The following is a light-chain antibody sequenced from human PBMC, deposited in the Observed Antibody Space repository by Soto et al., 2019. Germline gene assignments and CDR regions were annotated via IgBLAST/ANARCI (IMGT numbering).Light chain of an antibody. V-gene: IGKV3-20*01. CDR2: GAS. Sequence: FPKSPASLSLYPGERATLSCRASQSVSSNYLAWYQQKTGQAPRLLIYGASSRATGSPDRFSGSRSGTDCTLTISRLEPEDVLVDYGQQYESSPMTFGQGTRLEIK. J-gene: IGKJ5*01. CDR3: QQYESSPMT. CDR1: QSVSSNY.